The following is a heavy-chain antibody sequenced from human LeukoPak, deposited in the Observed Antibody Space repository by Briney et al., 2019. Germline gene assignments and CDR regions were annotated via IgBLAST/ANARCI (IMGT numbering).Heavy chain of an antibody. CDR2: INPSSGGT. Sequence: ASVKVSCKASGYSFTDYYMHWVRQAPGQGLEWMGWINPSSGGTNFAQKFRGRVTMTRDTSIRTTYMELSRLRSDDTAVYYCARRSYNYPHYDNWGQGTLVTVSS. J-gene: IGHJ4*02. D-gene: IGHD5-24*01. CDR3: ARRSYNYPHYDN. V-gene: IGHV1-2*02. CDR1: GYSFTDYY.